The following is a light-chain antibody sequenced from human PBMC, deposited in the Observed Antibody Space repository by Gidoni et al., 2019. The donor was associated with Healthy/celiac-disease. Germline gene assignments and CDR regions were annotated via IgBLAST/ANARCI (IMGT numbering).Light chain of an antibody. CDR1: QSISSY. CDR3: QQSYSTPIT. CDR2: AAS. V-gene: IGKV1-39*01. Sequence: DIQMTQSPSSLSASVGDRVTIPCRARQSISSYLNWYQQKPGKAPKLLIYAASSLQSGVPSRFSGSGSGTDFTLTISRLQPEDFATYYCQQSYSTPITFGQGTRLEIK. J-gene: IGKJ5*01.